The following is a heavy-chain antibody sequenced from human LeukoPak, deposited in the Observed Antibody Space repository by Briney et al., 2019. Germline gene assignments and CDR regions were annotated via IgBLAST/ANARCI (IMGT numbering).Heavy chain of an antibody. Sequence: PGGSLRLSCAASGFTFSSYEMNWVRQAPGKGLEWVSYMSSSGSRTYYADSVKGRFTISRDNAKNSLYLRMNSLRDEDTAVYYCARERISSTWGSFDYWGQGTLVTVSS. CDR2: MSSSGSRT. D-gene: IGHD6-6*01. J-gene: IGHJ4*02. CDR1: GFTFSSYE. CDR3: ARERISSTWGSFDY. V-gene: IGHV3-48*03.